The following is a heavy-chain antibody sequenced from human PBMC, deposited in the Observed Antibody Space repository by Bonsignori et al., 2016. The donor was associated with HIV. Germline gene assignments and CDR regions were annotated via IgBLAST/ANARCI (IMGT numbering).Heavy chain of an antibody. J-gene: IGHJ6*03. Sequence: GGSLRLSCAASGFTFDDYGMSWVRQAPGKGLEWVSGINWSGGTTSYADSVKGRFTISRDNATNSLYLQMNSLRAEDTALYHCARDHHYDFWSGCMDVWGKGTTVTVSS. D-gene: IGHD3-3*01. CDR1: GFTFDDYG. CDR2: INWSGGTT. V-gene: IGHV3-20*01. CDR3: ARDHHYDFWSGCMDV.